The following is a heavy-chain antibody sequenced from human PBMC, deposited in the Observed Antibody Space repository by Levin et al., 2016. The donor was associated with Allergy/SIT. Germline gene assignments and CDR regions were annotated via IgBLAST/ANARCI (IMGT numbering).Heavy chain of an antibody. CDR2: INHSGST. CDR3: AREIRQQLVRFLRSRLQYYFDY. CDR1: GGSFSGYY. V-gene: IGHV4-34*01. J-gene: IGHJ4*02. D-gene: IGHD6-13*01. Sequence: SETLSLTCAVYGGSFSGYYWSWIRQPPGKGLEWIGEINHSGSTNYNPSLKSRVTISVDTSKNQFSLKLSSVTAADTAVYYCAREIRQQLVRFLRSRLQYYFDYWGQGTLVTVSS.